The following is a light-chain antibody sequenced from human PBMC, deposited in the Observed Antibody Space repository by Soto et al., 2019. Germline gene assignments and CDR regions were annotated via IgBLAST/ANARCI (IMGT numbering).Light chain of an antibody. CDR3: QQSYSTTWT. CDR2: DAS. V-gene: IGKV1-39*01. Sequence: DIQMVQSRATLSASVGDRVTITCRASQSISSWLAWYQQKPGKAPKLLIYDASSLQSGVPSRFSGSGSETDFTLTISSLQPEDFATYSCQQSYSTTWTFGQGTKV. J-gene: IGKJ1*01. CDR1: QSISSW.